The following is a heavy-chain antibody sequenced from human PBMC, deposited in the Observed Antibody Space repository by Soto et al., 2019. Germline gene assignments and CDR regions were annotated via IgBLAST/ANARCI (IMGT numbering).Heavy chain of an antibody. CDR2: IIPILGIA. J-gene: IGHJ2*01. CDR1: GGTFSSYT. V-gene: IGHV1-69*08. CDR3: AREPTTVSTQWYFDL. D-gene: IGHD4-17*01. Sequence: QVQLVQSGAEVKKPGSSVKVSCKASGGTFSSYTISWVRQAPGQGLEWMGRIIPILGIANYAQKFQGRVTITADKSTSTAYMELSSLRSEDTAVYYCAREPTTVSTQWYFDLWGRGTLVTVSS.